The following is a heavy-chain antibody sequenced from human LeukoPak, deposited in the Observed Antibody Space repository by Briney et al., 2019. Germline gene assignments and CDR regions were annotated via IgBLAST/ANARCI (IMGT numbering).Heavy chain of an antibody. CDR3: TTTSVAGTMGY. Sequence: GESLRLSCAASGFTFSNAWMSWVRQTPGKGLEWVGRIKSKTDGGTTDYAAPVKGRFTISREDSKNTLYLQMNSLKTEDTVVYYCTTTSVAGTMGYWGQGTLVTVSS. CDR2: IKSKTDGGTT. J-gene: IGHJ4*02. CDR1: GFTFSNAW. V-gene: IGHV3-15*01. D-gene: IGHD6-19*01.